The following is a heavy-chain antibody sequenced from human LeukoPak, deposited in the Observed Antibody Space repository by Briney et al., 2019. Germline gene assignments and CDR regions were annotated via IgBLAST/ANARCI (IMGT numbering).Heavy chain of an antibody. D-gene: IGHD4-11*01. J-gene: IGHJ4*02. CDR1: GFTFSSYW. CDR2: MWYDGSNK. V-gene: IGHV3-33*08. CDR3: ARGLPPVMKYYFDY. Sequence: GGSLRLSCAASGFTFSSYWMHWVRQAPGKGLEWVAVMWYDGSNKYYADSVKGRFTISRDDSKNTLYLQMNSLRAEDTAMYYCARGLPPVMKYYFDYWGQGTLVTVSS.